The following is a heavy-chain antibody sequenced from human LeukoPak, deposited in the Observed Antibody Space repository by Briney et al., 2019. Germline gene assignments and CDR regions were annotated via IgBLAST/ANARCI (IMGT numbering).Heavy chain of an antibody. CDR3: AREGLPYSGDH. CDR1: GFTFSTYW. Sequence: GGSLRLSCAASGFTFSTYWMRWVRQTPGKGLEWVANIKGDGSEINYVDSVKGRFTISRDNAKNSLSLQMNSLTADDTGVYYCAREGLPYSGDHWGQGILVTVSS. CDR2: IKGDGSEI. D-gene: IGHD4-11*01. V-gene: IGHV3-7*01. J-gene: IGHJ4*02.